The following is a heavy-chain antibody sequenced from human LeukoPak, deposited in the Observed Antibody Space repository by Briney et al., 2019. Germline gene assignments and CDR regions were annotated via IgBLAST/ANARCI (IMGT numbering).Heavy chain of an antibody. Sequence: ASVKVSCKASGYTFTSHYMHWVRQAPGQGLEWMGIINPSGGSASYAQKLQGRVTMTRDTSTSTVFMELYSLRSEDTAVYYCARESPKYCSSTSCFPDSWGQGTLVTVSS. D-gene: IGHD2-2*01. CDR3: ARESPKYCSSTSCFPDS. CDR2: INPSGGSA. V-gene: IGHV1-46*01. CDR1: GYTFTSHY. J-gene: IGHJ4*02.